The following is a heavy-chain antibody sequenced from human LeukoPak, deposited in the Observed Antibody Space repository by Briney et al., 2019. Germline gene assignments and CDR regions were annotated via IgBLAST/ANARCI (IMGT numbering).Heavy chain of an antibody. J-gene: IGHJ4*02. Sequence: GGSLRLPCAASGFTFSSYSMNWVRQAPGKGLEWVSSISSSSYIYCADSLKGRFTISRDNAKNSLYLQMNSLRAEDTAVYYCARDRGYGDYYFDYWGQGTLVTVSS. CDR1: GFTFSSYS. D-gene: IGHD4-17*01. CDR3: ARDRGYGDYYFDY. CDR2: ISSSSYI. V-gene: IGHV3-21*01.